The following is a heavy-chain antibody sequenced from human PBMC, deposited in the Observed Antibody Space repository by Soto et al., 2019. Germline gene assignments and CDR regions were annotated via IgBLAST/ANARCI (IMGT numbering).Heavy chain of an antibody. D-gene: IGHD3-10*01. V-gene: IGHV4-30-4*01. Sequence: PSETLSLTCTVSGGSISSGDYYWSWIRQPPGKGLEWIGYIYYSGSTYYNPSLKSRVTISVDTSKNQFSLKLSSVTAAYTAAYYCARVGFGELLAHGMDVWGQGTTVTVSS. J-gene: IGHJ6*02. CDR3: ARVGFGELLAHGMDV. CDR2: IYYSGST. CDR1: GGSISSGDYY.